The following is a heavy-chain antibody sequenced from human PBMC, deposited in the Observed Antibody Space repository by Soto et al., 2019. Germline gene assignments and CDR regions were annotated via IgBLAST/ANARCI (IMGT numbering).Heavy chain of an antibody. CDR2: IWYDGSKK. CDR3: ARDASYYSFWSGYYPSRNGMDV. V-gene: IGHV3-33*01. J-gene: IGHJ6*02. Sequence: QVQVVESGGGVVQPGRSLRLSCAASGFTFSSFGMHWVRQAPGKGLEWVSLIWYDGSKKSYGDSVKGRLTISRDNSRNTVYLQMHSRQADDTTVYYCARDASYYSFWSGYYPSRNGMDVWGQGTTVTVSS. CDR1: GFTFSSFG. D-gene: IGHD3-3*01.